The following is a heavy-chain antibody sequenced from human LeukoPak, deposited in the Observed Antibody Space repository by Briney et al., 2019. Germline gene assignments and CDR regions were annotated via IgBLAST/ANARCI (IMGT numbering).Heavy chain of an antibody. CDR2: INSGGST. CDR1: GCSFSNHG. V-gene: IGHV3-66*01. Sequence: GGSLTLSCAASGCSFSNHGMNWVRQAPGKGLEWVSDINSGGSTYYADSVKGRFTISRDNSKNTLYLQMNSLRAEDTAVYYCAREVAYYYYMDVWGKGTKVTISS. J-gene: IGHJ6*03. D-gene: IGHD2-15*01. CDR3: AREVAYYYYMDV.